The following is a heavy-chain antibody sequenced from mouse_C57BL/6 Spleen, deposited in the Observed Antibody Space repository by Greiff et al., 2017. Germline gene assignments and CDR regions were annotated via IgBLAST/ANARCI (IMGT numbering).Heavy chain of an antibody. Sequence: EVKLVESGGGLVQPGGSLSLSCAASGFTFTDYYMSWVRQPPGKALEWLGFIRNKANGYTTEYSASVKGRFTISRDNSQSILDLQMNALRAEDSATYYCARYSSSYVGYSMDYWGQGTSVTVSS. CDR2: IRNKANGYTT. J-gene: IGHJ4*01. CDR1: GFTFTDYY. V-gene: IGHV7-3*01. CDR3: ARYSSSYVGYSMDY. D-gene: IGHD3-2*02.